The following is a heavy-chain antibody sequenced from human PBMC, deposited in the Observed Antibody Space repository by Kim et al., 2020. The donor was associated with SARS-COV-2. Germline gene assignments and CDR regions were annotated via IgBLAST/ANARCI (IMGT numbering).Heavy chain of an antibody. V-gene: IGHV4-59*08. J-gene: IGHJ4*02. Sequence: SETLSLTCTVSGGSISSYYWSWIRQPPGKGLEWIGYIYYSGSTNYNPSLKSRVTISVDTSKNQFSLKLSSVTAADTAVYYCARRNGFGEFFDYWGQGTLVTVSS. CDR1: GGSISSYY. CDR2: IYYSGST. CDR3: ARRNGFGEFFDY. D-gene: IGHD3-10*01.